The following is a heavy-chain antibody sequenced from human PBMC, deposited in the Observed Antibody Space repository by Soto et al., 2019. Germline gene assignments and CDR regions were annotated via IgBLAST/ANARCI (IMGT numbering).Heavy chain of an antibody. CDR1: GGSLRNSV. CDR3: ARLGHPGH. Sequence: QVQLVQSGAEVKKPGSSVKVSCTASGGSLRNSVISWVRQAPAQRLEWMGGVIPILGTANYAQKFQGRVTMTAVEATSTAYMDLSSRSPEDTAGYYCARLGHPGHWGPGTLVIGSS. J-gene: IGHJ1*01. V-gene: IGHV1-69*01. CDR2: VIPILGTA.